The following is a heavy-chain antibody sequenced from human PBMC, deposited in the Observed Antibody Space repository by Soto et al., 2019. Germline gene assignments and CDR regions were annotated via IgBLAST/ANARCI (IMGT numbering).Heavy chain of an antibody. D-gene: IGHD2-2*02. CDR2: IYYSGST. J-gene: IGHJ4*02. V-gene: IGHV4-59*01. CDR3: ARVGFTAELVVPAGIGGPFDY. Sequence: SETLSLTCTVSGFSISSYYWSWIRQPPGKGLEWIWYIYYSGSTNYNPYLKSRVTISVDTSKNKFSLKLIYVHDADRAVDDGARVGFTAELVVPAGIGGPFDYWGQGTLVTVSS. CDR1: GFSISSYY.